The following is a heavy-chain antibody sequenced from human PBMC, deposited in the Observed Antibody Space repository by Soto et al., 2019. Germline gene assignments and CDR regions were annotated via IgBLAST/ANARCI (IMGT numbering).Heavy chain of an antibody. CDR1: GYTFTSYG. Sequence: ASVKVSCKASGYTFTSYGISWVRQAPGQGLEWMGWINTYNDNTNYAQKLQDRVTMTTNTSTNTVYMELRSLTSDDTAVYFCARDWKGAEGFDPWGQGTLVTVSS. V-gene: IGHV1-18*01. CDR3: ARDWKGAEGFDP. CDR2: INTYNDNT. D-gene: IGHD1-1*01. J-gene: IGHJ5*02.